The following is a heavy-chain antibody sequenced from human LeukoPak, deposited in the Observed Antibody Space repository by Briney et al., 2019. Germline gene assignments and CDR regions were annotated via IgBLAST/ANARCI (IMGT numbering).Heavy chain of an antibody. Sequence: SKTLSLTCTVSGGSISSSSYYWGWIRQPPGKGLEWIGSIYYSGSTYYNPSLKSRVTISVDTSKNQFSLKLSSVTAADTAVYYCARTPSSGYYRPLGAFDIWGQGTMVTVSS. CDR1: GGSISSSSYY. CDR3: ARTPSSGYYRPLGAFDI. J-gene: IGHJ3*02. CDR2: IYYSGST. V-gene: IGHV4-39*07. D-gene: IGHD3-22*01.